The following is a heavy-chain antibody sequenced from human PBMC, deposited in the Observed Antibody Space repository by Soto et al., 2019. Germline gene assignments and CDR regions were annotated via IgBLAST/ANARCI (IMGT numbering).Heavy chain of an antibody. V-gene: IGHV3-23*01. J-gene: IGHJ4*02. Sequence: GGSLRLSCAASGFTFSSYAMSWVRQAPGKGLEWVSAISGSGGSTYYADSVKGRFTISRDNSKNTLYLQMNSLRAEDTAVYYCAKDRAHYYGSGSYCDYWGQGTLVTFSS. CDR2: ISGSGGST. D-gene: IGHD3-10*01. CDR1: GFTFSSYA. CDR3: AKDRAHYYGSGSYCDY.